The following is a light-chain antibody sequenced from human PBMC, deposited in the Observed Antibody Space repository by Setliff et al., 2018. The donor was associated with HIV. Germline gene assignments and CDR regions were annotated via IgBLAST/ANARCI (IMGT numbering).Light chain of an antibody. V-gene: IGKV1-5*03. CDR2: KAS. Sequence: DIQMTQSPSTLSASVGDRVTITCRASRSIGYWLAWYQQKPGKAPNLLIYKASNLERGVPSRFSGSGSGTEFTLTISSLQPDDFATYYCQQYDTSSPYTFGQGTKVDIK. J-gene: IGKJ2*01. CDR1: RSIGYW. CDR3: QQYDTSSPYT.